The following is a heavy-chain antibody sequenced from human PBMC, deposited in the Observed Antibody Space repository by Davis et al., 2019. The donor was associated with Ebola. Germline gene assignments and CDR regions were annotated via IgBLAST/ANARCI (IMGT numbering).Heavy chain of an antibody. D-gene: IGHD3-10*01. CDR1: GGSISSYY. J-gene: IGHJ4*02. CDR2: IYYSGST. Sequence: SETLSLTCTVSGGSISSYYWSWIRQPPGKGLEWIGYIYYSGSTNYNPSLKSRVTISVDTSKNQFSLKLSAVTAADTAVYYCARFLGITQTFDYWGQGTLVTVSS. CDR3: ARFLGITQTFDY. V-gene: IGHV4-59*01.